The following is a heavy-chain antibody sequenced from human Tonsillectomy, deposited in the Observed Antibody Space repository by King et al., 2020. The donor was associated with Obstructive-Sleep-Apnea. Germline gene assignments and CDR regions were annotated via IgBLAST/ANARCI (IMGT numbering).Heavy chain of an antibody. V-gene: IGHV3-30*02. CDR2: IRLDEIKE. J-gene: IGHJ4*02. Sequence: VQLVESGGGVVQPGGSLRLSCAASCFTCSNYCMHWVRQAPGKGLEWVAFIRLDEIKEYYSDSGKGRLTSSRDNSKNTLYLQMNRMSAEDTAVYYCAKEPFDIMTGYYGVNYFDYWRQGPLVSVSS. D-gene: IGHD3-9*01. CDR3: AKEPFDIMTGYYGVNYFDY. CDR1: CFTCSNYC.